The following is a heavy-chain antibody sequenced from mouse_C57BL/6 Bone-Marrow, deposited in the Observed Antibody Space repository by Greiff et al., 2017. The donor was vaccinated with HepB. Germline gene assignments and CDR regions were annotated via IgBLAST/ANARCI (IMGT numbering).Heavy chain of an antibody. Sequence: QVQLQQPGAELVKPGASVKMSCKASGYTFTSYWITWVKQRPGQGLEWIGDIYPGSGSTNYNEKFKSKATLTLDTSSSTAYMQLSSLTSEDSAVYYCARGSGSSFYFDYWGQGTTLTVSS. CDR2: IYPGSGST. D-gene: IGHD1-1*01. J-gene: IGHJ2*01. CDR3: ARGSGSSFYFDY. V-gene: IGHV1-55*01. CDR1: GYTFTSYW.